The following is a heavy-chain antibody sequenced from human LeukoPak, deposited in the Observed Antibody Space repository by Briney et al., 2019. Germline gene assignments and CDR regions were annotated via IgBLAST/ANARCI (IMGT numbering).Heavy chain of an antibody. Sequence: SVKVSCTASGGTFSSYAISWVRQAPGQGLEWMGRIIPILGIANYAQKFQGRVTITADKSTSTAYMELSSLRSEDTAVYYCARDRRRDGYNSPPDYWGQGTLVTVSS. D-gene: IGHD5-24*01. CDR1: GGTFSSYA. CDR2: IIPILGIA. V-gene: IGHV1-69*04. J-gene: IGHJ4*02. CDR3: ARDRRRDGYNSPPDY.